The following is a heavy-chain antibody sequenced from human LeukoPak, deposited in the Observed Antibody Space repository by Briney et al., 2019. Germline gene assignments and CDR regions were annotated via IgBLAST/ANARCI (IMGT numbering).Heavy chain of an antibody. CDR2: ISGSGSST. D-gene: IGHD3-10*01. Sequence: PGGSLRLSCAASGFTFSSYAMSWVRQAPGKGLERVSAISGSGSSTYYADSVKGRFTISRDNSKNTLYLQMNSLRAEDTAVYYCARGGNMYYGSGNFDYWGQGTLVTVSS. CDR3: ARGGNMYYGSGNFDY. V-gene: IGHV3-23*01. J-gene: IGHJ4*02. CDR1: GFTFSSYA.